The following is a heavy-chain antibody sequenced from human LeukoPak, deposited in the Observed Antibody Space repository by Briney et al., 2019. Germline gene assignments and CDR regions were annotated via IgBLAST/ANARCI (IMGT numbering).Heavy chain of an antibody. CDR2: ISAYNGNT. CDR3: ARDADTSRETWFDP. D-gene: IGHD5-18*01. J-gene: IGHJ5*02. V-gene: IGHV1-18*01. Sequence: GASVKVSCKASGYTFTSYGISWVRQAPGQGLEWMGWISAYNGNTNYAQKLQGRVTMTTDTSTNTAYMELRSLRSDDTAVYYCARDADTSRETWFDPWGQGTLVTVSS. CDR1: GYTFTSYG.